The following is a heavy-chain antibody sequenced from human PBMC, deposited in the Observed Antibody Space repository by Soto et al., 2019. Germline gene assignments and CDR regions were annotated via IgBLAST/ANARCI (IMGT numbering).Heavy chain of an antibody. CDR2: IDPSDSYT. CDR3: AGWLVPTSDHAFDI. V-gene: IGHV5-10-1*01. J-gene: IGHJ3*02. CDR1: GYSFTSYW. D-gene: IGHD3-22*01. Sequence: AGESLKISCKGSGYSFTSYWISWVRQMPGKGLEWMGRIDPSDSYTNYSPSFQGHVTISADKSISTAYLQWSSLKASDTAMYYCAGWLVPTSDHAFDIWGQGTMVTVSS.